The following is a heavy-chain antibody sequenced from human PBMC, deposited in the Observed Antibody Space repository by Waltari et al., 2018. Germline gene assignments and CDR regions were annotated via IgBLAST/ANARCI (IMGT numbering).Heavy chain of an antibody. CDR3: ARIIAAAGIYYFDY. J-gene: IGHJ4*02. CDR1: GGSISSHY. V-gene: IGHV4-59*11. CDR2: IYYSGST. Sequence: QVQLQESGPGLVKPSETLSLTCTVSGGSISSHYWSWIRQPPGKGLEWIGYIYYSGSTNYNPSLKSRVTISVDTSKNQFSLKLSSVTAADTAVYYCARIIAAAGIYYFDYWGQGTLVTVSS. D-gene: IGHD6-13*01.